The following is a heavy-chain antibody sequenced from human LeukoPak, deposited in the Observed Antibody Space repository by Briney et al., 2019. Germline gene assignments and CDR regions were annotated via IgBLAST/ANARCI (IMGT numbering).Heavy chain of an antibody. Sequence: GRSLRLSCAASGFIFDDYAMHWVRHAPGKGVEWVSGISWNSGSIGYADSVKGRFTISRDNAKNSLYLQMNSLRAEDMALYYCAKGRGAVAGTGFDYWGQGTLVTVSS. J-gene: IGHJ4*02. D-gene: IGHD6-19*01. CDR1: GFIFDDYA. CDR3: AKGRGAVAGTGFDY. V-gene: IGHV3-9*03. CDR2: ISWNSGSI.